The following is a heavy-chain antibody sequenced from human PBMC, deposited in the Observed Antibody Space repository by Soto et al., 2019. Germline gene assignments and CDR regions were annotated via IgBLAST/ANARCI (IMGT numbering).Heavy chain of an antibody. CDR1: GGSISSYY. V-gene: IGHV4-59*01. D-gene: IGHD3-9*01. J-gene: IGHJ5*02. CDR2: IYYSGST. CDR3: ASGYYDILNGYYTRVPSRFDP. Sequence: SETLSLTCTVSGGSISSYYWSWIRQPPGKGLEWIGYIYYSGSTNYNPSLKSRVTISVDTSTNQFSLKLSSVTAADTAVYYCASGYYDILNGYYTRVPSRFDPWAQGTQVTVSS.